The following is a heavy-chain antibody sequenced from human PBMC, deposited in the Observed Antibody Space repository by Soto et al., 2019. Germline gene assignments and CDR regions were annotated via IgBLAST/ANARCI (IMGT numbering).Heavy chain of an antibody. J-gene: IGHJ5*02. CDR2: IYYSGGT. Sequence: SETLSLTCTASGAALSSGGYFYTWVRQPPGKGLEWLGYIYYSGGTNYNPSLKSRVTISLNKSKSQFSLRLSSVTAADTAVYYCTREQSDDNYLDPWRQVTLGAVSS. D-gene: IGHD1-1*01. CDR3: TREQSDDNYLDP. CDR1: GAALSSGGYF. V-gene: IGHV4-61*08.